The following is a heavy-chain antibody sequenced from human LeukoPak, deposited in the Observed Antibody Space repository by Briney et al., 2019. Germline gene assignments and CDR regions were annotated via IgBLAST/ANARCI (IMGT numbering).Heavy chain of an antibody. CDR3: ARARSDSSSWYGGNYFDY. CDR2: IMKDGSTK. D-gene: IGHD6-13*01. V-gene: IGHV3-7*01. Sequence: GGSLRLSCVASGFTFSGYWMSWVRQAPGKGLEWVANIMKDGSTKKYVDSVKGRFTISRDNAKNSLYLQMNSLRAEDTAVYYCARARSDSSSWYGGNYFDYWGQGTLVTVSS. CDR1: GFTFSGYW. J-gene: IGHJ4*02.